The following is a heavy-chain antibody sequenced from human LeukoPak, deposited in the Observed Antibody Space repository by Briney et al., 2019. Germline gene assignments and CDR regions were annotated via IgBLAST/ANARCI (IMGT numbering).Heavy chain of an antibody. V-gene: IGHV3-21*01. J-gene: IGHJ4*02. Sequence: PGGSLRLSCAASGFTFSSYSMNWVRQAPGKGLEWVSSISSSSGYIYYADSVKGRFTIPRDNARNSLYLQMSSLRAEDMAVYYCARDHSSSWSFDYWGQGTLVTVSS. CDR3: ARDHSSSWSFDY. CDR2: ISSSSGYI. D-gene: IGHD6-6*01. CDR1: GFTFSSYS.